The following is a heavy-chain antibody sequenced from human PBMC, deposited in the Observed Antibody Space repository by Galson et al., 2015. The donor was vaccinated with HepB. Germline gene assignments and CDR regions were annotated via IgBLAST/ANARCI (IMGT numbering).Heavy chain of an antibody. Sequence: QSGAEVKKPGESLKISCKGSGYSFTSYWIGWVRQMPGKGLEWMGIIYPGDSDTRYSQSFQGQVTISADKSISTAYLQWSSLKASDTAMYYCARLDSYDDYVWGVHGRYFDLWGRGTLVTVSS. CDR3: ARLDSYDDYVWGVHGRYFDL. J-gene: IGHJ2*01. CDR2: IYPGDSDT. D-gene: IGHD3-16*01. CDR1: GYSFTSYW. V-gene: IGHV5-51*01.